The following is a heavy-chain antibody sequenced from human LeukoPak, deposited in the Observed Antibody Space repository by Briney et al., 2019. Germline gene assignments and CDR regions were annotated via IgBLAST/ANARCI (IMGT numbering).Heavy chain of an antibody. Sequence: PGGSLRLSCAASGFTFSSYWMSWVRQAPGKGLEWVANTKQDGSEKYYVDSVKGRFTISRDNAKNSLYLQMNSLRAEDTAVYYCARGETGYSGYGGYYFDYWGQGTLVTVSS. CDR2: TKQDGSEK. CDR3: ARGETGYSGYGGYYFDY. CDR1: GFTFSSYW. J-gene: IGHJ4*02. D-gene: IGHD5-12*01. V-gene: IGHV3-7*04.